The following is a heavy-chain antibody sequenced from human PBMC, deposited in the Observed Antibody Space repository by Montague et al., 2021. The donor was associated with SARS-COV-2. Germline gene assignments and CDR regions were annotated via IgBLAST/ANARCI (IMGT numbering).Heavy chain of an antibody. D-gene: IGHD5/OR15-5a*01. CDR2: TYYRSKWYT. Sequence: CAISGDSVSSKSAAWNWIRQSPSRGLEWLGRTYYRSKWYTDYAVSVRSRITVNSDTSENQVSLHLTSVTPDDTAVYFCARDLGISLSTGRVDAFDVWGQGTMVTVSS. CDR3: ARDLGISLSTGRVDAFDV. J-gene: IGHJ3*01. V-gene: IGHV6-1*01. CDR1: GDSVSSKSAA.